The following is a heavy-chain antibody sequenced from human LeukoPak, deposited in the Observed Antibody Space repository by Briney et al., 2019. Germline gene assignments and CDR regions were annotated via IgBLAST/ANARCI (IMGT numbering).Heavy chain of an antibody. Sequence: NPSETLSLTCTVSGGSISNYYWSWIRQPPGKGLEWIGYISYTGTTIYNPSLKTRVTISVDTSNQLSLKLSSVTAADTAMYYCATGPHTALDYWGQGTLVTVSS. D-gene: IGHD5-18*01. CDR3: ATGPHTALDY. CDR2: ISYTGTT. J-gene: IGHJ4*02. CDR1: GGSISNYY. V-gene: IGHV4-59*08.